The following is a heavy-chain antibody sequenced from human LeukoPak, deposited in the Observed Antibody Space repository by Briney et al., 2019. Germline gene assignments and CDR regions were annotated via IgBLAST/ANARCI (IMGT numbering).Heavy chain of an antibody. CDR1: GFTFSNYA. CDR2: ISGSGGST. CDR3: ANSRYCSGGSCYEDDY. D-gene: IGHD2-15*01. Sequence: GGSLRLSCAPSGFTFSNYAMSWVRQTPGKGLEWVSAISGSGGSTYYADSVKGRFTISRDNSKNTLYLQMNSLRAEDTAVYYCANSRYCSGGSCYEDDYWGQGTLVTVSS. J-gene: IGHJ4*02. V-gene: IGHV3-23*01.